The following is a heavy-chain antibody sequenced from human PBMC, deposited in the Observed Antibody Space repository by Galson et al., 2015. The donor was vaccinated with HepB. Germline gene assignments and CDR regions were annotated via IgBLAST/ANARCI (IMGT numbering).Heavy chain of an antibody. V-gene: IGHV3-15*01. Sequence: SLRLSCAASGFTFSNAWMSWVRQAPGKGPEWVGRIKSKTDGGTTDYAAPVKGRFTISRDDSKNALYLQMNSLKTEDTAVYYCTTDYVVVVAATPLSSFDYWGQGTLVTVSS. D-gene: IGHD2-15*01. CDR1: GFTFSNAW. CDR2: IKSKTDGGTT. CDR3: TTDYVVVVAATPLSSFDY. J-gene: IGHJ4*02.